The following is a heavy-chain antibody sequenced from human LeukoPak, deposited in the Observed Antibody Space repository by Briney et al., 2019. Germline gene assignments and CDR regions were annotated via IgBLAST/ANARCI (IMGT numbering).Heavy chain of an antibody. CDR3: ARHYGAHAFDT. Sequence: ASVKVSCKASGYTFTSYGISWVRQAPGQGLEWMGWISAYNGNTNYAQKLQGRVTITRNTSISTAYMELSSLRSEDTAVYYCARHYGAHAFDTWGQGTMVTVSS. J-gene: IGHJ3*02. CDR2: ISAYNGNT. CDR1: GYTFTSYG. V-gene: IGHV1-18*01. D-gene: IGHD4-17*01.